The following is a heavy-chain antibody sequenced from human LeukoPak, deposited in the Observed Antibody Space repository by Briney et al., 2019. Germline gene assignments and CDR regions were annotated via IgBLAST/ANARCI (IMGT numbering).Heavy chain of an antibody. D-gene: IGHD4-17*01. CDR3: ARDNSDYGDYSEYWYFDL. V-gene: IGHV7-4-1*02. CDR1: GYTFTSYA. J-gene: IGHJ2*01. Sequence: VSVKVSCKASGYTFTSYAMNWVRQAPGQGLEWMGWINTNTGNPTYAQGFTGRFVFSLDTSVSTAYLQISSLKAEDTAVYYCARDNSDYGDYSEYWYFDLWGRGTLVTVSS. CDR2: INTNTGNP.